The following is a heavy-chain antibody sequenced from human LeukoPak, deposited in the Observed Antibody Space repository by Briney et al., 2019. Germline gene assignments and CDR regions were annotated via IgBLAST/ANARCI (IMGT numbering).Heavy chain of an antibody. D-gene: IGHD6-13*01. CDR1: GDSISSYY. J-gene: IGHJ4*02. CDR3: ATGYSSTWYDFDY. V-gene: IGHV4-59*01. CDR2: IYHSGST. Sequence: SETLSLTCTVSGDSISSYYGRWIRQPPGKGLEWIGYIYHSGSTNYNPSLKSRVTISADTSKDQFSLKLASVTAADTAVYYCATGYSSTWYDFDYWGQGTLVTVSS.